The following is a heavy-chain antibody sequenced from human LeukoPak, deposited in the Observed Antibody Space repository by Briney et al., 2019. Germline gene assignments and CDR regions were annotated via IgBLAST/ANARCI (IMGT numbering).Heavy chain of an antibody. V-gene: IGHV1-18*01. Sequence: GASVNVSCKASGYTFTSYGISWVRQAPGQGLEWMGWISAYNGNTNYAQKLQGRVTMTTDTSTSTAYMELRSLRSDDTAVYYCAREGGSGSYPPWQAPSDYWGQGTLVTVSS. D-gene: IGHD3-10*01. J-gene: IGHJ4*02. CDR2: ISAYNGNT. CDR3: AREGGSGSYPPWQAPSDY. CDR1: GYTFTSYG.